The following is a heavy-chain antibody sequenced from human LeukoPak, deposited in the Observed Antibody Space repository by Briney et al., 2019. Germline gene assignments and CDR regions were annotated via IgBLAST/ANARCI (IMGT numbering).Heavy chain of an antibody. Sequence: GASVKVSCKASGYTFTGYYMHWVRQAPGQGLEWMGWINPNSGGTNYAQKFQGRVTMTRDTSISTAYMELSRLRSDDTAVYYCARTYYYDSSGFIKWGQGTLVTVSS. J-gene: IGHJ4*02. CDR3: ARTYYYDSSGFIK. D-gene: IGHD3-22*01. CDR2: INPNSGGT. CDR1: GYTFTGYY. V-gene: IGHV1-2*02.